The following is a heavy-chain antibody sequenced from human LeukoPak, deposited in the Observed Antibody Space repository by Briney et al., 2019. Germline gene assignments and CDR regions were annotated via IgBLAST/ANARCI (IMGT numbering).Heavy chain of an antibody. CDR1: GGTFSSYA. J-gene: IGHJ4*02. V-gene: IGHV1-69*04. CDR2: IIPILGIA. Sequence: ASVKVSCKASGGTFSSYAISWVRQTPGQGREWVGRIIPILGIANYAQKFQGRVTITADKSTSTAYMELSSLRSEDTAVYYCARGRTTSGYPYYYWGQGTLVTVSS. CDR3: ARGRTTSGYPYYY. D-gene: IGHD3-3*01.